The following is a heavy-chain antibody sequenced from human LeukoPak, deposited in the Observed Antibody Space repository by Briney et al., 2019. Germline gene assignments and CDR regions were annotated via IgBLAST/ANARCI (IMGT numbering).Heavy chain of an antibody. CDR3: AREGGYYDILTGYYYYYYYMDV. CDR1: GFTFSSYW. CDR2: IKKDGSEK. Sequence: GGSLRLSCAASGFTFSSYWMSWVRQAPGKGLEWVANIKKDGSEKYYVDSVKGRFTISRDNAKNSLYLQMNSLRAEDTAVYYCAREGGYYDILTGYYYYYYYMDVWGKGTTVTVSS. D-gene: IGHD3-9*01. V-gene: IGHV3-7*01. J-gene: IGHJ6*03.